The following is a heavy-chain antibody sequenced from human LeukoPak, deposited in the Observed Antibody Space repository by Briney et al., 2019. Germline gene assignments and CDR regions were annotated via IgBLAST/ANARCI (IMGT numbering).Heavy chain of an antibody. CDR2: ISSNGGST. J-gene: IGHJ4*02. CDR1: GFTFSSYA. D-gene: IGHD3-10*01. V-gene: IGHV3-64D*06. CDR3: VKDGATMVRGVSLFDY. Sequence: GGSLRFSCTASGFTFSSYAMHWVRQAPGKGLEYVSAISSNGGSTYYADSVKGRFTISRDNSKNTLYLQMSSLRAEDTAVYYCVKDGATMVRGVSLFDYWGQGTLVTVSS.